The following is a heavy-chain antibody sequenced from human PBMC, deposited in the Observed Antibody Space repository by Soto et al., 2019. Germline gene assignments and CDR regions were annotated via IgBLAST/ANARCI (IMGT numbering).Heavy chain of an antibody. J-gene: IGHJ6*02. V-gene: IGHV3-13*01. CDR2: IGTAGDT. Sequence: GGSLRLSCAASGFTFSSYDMHWVRQATGKGLEWVSAIGTAGDTYYPGSVKGRFTISRENAKNSLYPQMNSLRAEDTAVYYCARATSGGILGFPPKYYYYYGMDVWGQGTTVTVSS. CDR3: ARATSGGILGFPPKYYYYYGMDV. CDR1: GFTFSSYD. D-gene: IGHD2-15*01.